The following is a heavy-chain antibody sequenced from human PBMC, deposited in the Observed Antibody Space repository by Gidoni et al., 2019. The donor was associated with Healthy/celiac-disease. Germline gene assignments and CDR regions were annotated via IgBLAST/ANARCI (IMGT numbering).Heavy chain of an antibody. CDR1: GFTFSSYG. CDR2: ISYDGSNK. Sequence: QVQLVESGGGVVQPGRSLRLPCAASGFTFSSYGMHWVRQAPGKGLEWVAVISYDGSNKYYADSVKGRFTISRDNSKNTLYLQMNSLRAEDTAVYYCAKDGAGCGGDCYPPAEYFQHWGQGTLVTVSS. D-gene: IGHD2-21*02. CDR3: AKDGAGCGGDCYPPAEYFQH. V-gene: IGHV3-30*18. J-gene: IGHJ1*01.